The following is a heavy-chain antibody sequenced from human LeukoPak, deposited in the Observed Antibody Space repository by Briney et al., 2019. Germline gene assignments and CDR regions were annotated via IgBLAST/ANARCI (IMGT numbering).Heavy chain of an antibody. V-gene: IGHV3-23*01. CDR3: AKVRWFGELNPCDY. CDR2: IVGDAGVT. Sequence: GGSLRPSCATSGFTFSSYAMSWVRQAPGKGLEWVSTIVGDAGVTYYADPAKGRFTISRDNSKNTLFLQMNSLRAEDTAVYYCAKVRWFGELNPCDYWGQGTLVTVSS. D-gene: IGHD3-10*01. J-gene: IGHJ4*02. CDR1: GFTFSSYA.